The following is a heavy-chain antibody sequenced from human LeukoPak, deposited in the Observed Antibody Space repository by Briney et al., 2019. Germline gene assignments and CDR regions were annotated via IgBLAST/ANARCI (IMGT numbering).Heavy chain of an antibody. D-gene: IGHD3-22*01. CDR3: ARHSSQTYYYDSSGYYYDWFDP. CDR2: IYYSGST. CDR1: GGSISSYY. V-gene: IGHV4-59*08. Sequence: PSETLSLTCTVSGGSISSYYWSWIRQPPGMGLGWIGYIYYSGSTNYNPSLKSRVTISVDTSKNQFSLKLSSVTAADTAVYYCARHSSQTYYYDSSGYYYDWFDPWGQGTLVTVSS. J-gene: IGHJ5*02.